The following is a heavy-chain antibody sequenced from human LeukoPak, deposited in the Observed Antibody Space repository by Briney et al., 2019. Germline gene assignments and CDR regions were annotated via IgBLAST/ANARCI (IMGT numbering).Heavy chain of an antibody. CDR3: ARDLGYSSSWPYNWFDP. D-gene: IGHD6-13*01. Sequence: ASVKVSCKASGYTFTGYYMHWVRQAPGQGLEWMGWINPNSGGTNYAQKFQGRVTTTRDTSISTAYMELSRLRSDDTAVYYCARDLGYSSSWPYNWFDPWGRGTLVTVSS. CDR2: INPNSGGT. CDR1: GYTFTGYY. J-gene: IGHJ5*02. V-gene: IGHV1-2*02.